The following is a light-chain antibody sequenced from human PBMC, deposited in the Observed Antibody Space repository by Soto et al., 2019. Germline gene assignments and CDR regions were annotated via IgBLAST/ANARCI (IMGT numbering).Light chain of an antibody. CDR3: SSYAGTYTWV. V-gene: IGLV2-11*01. CDR1: SSDVDGYNY. Sequence: QSALTQPRSVSGSPGQSVTISCTGTSSDVDGYNYVSWYQQHPGKAPKLMIYDVSKRPSGVPDRFSGSKSGNTASLTISGVQAEYEADYYCSSYAGTYTWVFGGGTKLTVL. CDR2: DVS. J-gene: IGLJ3*02.